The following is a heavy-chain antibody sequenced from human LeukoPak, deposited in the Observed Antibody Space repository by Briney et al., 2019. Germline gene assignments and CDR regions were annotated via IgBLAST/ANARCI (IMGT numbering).Heavy chain of an antibody. V-gene: IGHV5-51*01. J-gene: IGHJ6*03. CDR1: GYTFSSYW. CDR2: IYPDDSDT. CDR3: ARVGCSGGSCYSPYYYYYYMDV. D-gene: IGHD2-15*01. Sequence: GESLKISCKGSGYTFSSYWIGWVRQMPGKGLEWMGIIYPDDSDTGYSPSFQGQVTISADKSISTAYLQWSSLKASDTAMYYCARVGCSGGSCYSPYYYYYYMDVWGKGTTVTVSS.